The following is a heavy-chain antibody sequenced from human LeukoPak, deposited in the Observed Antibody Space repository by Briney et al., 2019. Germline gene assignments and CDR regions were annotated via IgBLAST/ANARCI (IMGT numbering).Heavy chain of an antibody. D-gene: IGHD1-26*01. Sequence: PSETLSLTCTVSGGSISSSSYYWGWIRQPPGKGLEWIGSIYYSGSTYYNPPLKSRVPISVDTSKNQFSLKLSSVTAADTAVYYCARNSGSYYWNCDYWGQGTLVTVSS. CDR3: ARNSGSYYWNCDY. J-gene: IGHJ4*02. CDR1: GGSISSSSYY. CDR2: IYYSGST. V-gene: IGHV4-39*01.